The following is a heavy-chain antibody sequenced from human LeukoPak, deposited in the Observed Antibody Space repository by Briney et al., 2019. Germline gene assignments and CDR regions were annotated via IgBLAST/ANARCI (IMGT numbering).Heavy chain of an antibody. J-gene: IGHJ4*02. D-gene: IGHD4-17*01. Sequence: GGSLRLSCAASGFTFDDYAMHWVRQAPGKGLEWVSGISWNSGSIGYADSVKGRFTISRDNAKNSLYLQMNSLRAEDTALYYCAKGLYGDYHLDYWGQGTLVTVSS. CDR2: ISWNSGSI. CDR1: GFTFDDYA. V-gene: IGHV3-9*01. CDR3: AKGLYGDYHLDY.